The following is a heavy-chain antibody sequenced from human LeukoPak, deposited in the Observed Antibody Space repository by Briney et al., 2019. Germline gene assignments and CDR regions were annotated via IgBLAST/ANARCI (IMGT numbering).Heavy chain of an antibody. CDR3: ARVYSSGYQLDAFDI. J-gene: IGHJ3*02. CDR1: GYTFTTYA. V-gene: IGHV1-2*02. D-gene: IGHD3-22*01. CDR2: INPNSGGT. Sequence: GASVKVSCKASGYTFTTYAMNWVRQAPGQGLEWMGWINPNSGGTNYAQKFQGRVTMTRDTSISTAYMELSRLRSDDTAVYYCARVYSSGYQLDAFDIWGQGTMVTVSS.